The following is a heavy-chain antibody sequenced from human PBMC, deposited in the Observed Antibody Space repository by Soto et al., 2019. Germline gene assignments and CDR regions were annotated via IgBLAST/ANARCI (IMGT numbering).Heavy chain of an antibody. CDR3: ARGRGDYSGYYYMDV. Sequence: GGSLRLSCAASGFTFSSYSMNWVRQAPGKGLEWVSSISSSSSYIYYADSVKGRFTISRDNAKNSLYLQMNSLRAEDTAVYYCARGRGDYSGYYYMDVWGKGTTVTVSS. J-gene: IGHJ6*03. D-gene: IGHD4-17*01. V-gene: IGHV3-21*01. CDR2: ISSSSSYI. CDR1: GFTFSSYS.